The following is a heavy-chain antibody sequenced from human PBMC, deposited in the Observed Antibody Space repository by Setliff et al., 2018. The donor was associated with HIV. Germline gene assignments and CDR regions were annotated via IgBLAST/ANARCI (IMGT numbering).Heavy chain of an antibody. Sequence: LSLTCTVSGFTFSDHYMTWIRQAPGKGLEWISFISSGRIYTNYADSVKGRFTISRDDAKNSLYLEMNSLRVEDTAVYYCARVGLWSHYSPDYWGQGTLVTVSS. CDR2: ISSGRIYT. V-gene: IGHV3-11*05. CDR1: GFTFSDHY. J-gene: IGHJ4*02. D-gene: IGHD3-3*01. CDR3: ARVGLWSHYSPDY.